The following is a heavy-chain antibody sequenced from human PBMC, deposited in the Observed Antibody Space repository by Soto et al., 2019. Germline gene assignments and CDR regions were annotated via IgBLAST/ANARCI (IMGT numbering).Heavy chain of an antibody. CDR2: ISAYNGNT. D-gene: IGHD5-12*01. CDR1: GYTYTSYG. J-gene: IGHJ4*02. CDR3: ARGGVPPLEHDYLSFDY. V-gene: IGHV1-18*01. Sequence: GASVKVSCKASGYTYTSYGISWVRQAPGQGLEWMGWISAYNGNTNYAQKLQGRVTMTTDTSTSTAYMELRSLRSDDTAVYYCARGGVPPLEHDYLSFDYWGQGTLVTVSS.